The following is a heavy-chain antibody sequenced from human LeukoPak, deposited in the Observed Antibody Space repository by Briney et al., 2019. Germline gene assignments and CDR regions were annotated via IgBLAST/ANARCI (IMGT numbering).Heavy chain of an antibody. Sequence: PSETLSLTCAVYGGSFSGYYWSWIRQPPGKGLEWIGEINHSGSTNYNPSLKSRVTISVDTSKNQFSLKLSSVTAADTAVYYCARLAITYYYDSSGYYSFDYWGQGTLVTVSS. CDR3: ARLAITYYYDSSGYYSFDY. CDR1: GGSFSGYY. D-gene: IGHD3-22*01. CDR2: INHSGST. V-gene: IGHV4-34*01. J-gene: IGHJ4*02.